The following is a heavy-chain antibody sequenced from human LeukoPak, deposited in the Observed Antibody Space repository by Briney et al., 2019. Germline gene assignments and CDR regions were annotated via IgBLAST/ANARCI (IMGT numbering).Heavy chain of an antibody. D-gene: IGHD3-22*01. J-gene: IGHJ3*02. CDR3: ARGPYSYDSSGAFDI. Sequence: SETLSLTCTVSGGSISGYYWNWIRQPAGKGLEWIGRIYTSGSTNYNPSLKSRVTISVDTSKNQFSLKLSSVTAADTAVYFCARGPYSYDSSGAFDIWGQGTMVTVSS. V-gene: IGHV4-4*07. CDR2: IYTSGST. CDR1: GGSISGYY.